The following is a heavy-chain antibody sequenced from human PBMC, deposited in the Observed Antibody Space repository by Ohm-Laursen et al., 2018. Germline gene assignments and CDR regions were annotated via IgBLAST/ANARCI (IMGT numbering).Heavy chain of an antibody. CDR2: IKSKYDGGTT. D-gene: IGHD3-9*01. Sequence: GSLRLSCTASGFTFSNAWMSWVRQAPGKGLEWVGRIKSKYDGGTTDYAAAVKGRFTISRDDSKNAVFLQMDSLNTEDTAVYYCNTDPDYDIDYWGQGTLVTVSS. CDR3: NTDPDYDIDY. V-gene: IGHV3-15*01. J-gene: IGHJ4*02. CDR1: GFTFSNAW.